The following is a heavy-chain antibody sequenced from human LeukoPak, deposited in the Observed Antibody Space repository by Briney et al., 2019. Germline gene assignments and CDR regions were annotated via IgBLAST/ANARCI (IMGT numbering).Heavy chain of an antibody. CDR2: IYYSGST. CDR3: ARAAYSGSYHSDY. D-gene: IGHD1-26*01. CDR1: GGSVNSGSYY. V-gene: IGHV4-61*01. Sequence: SGTLSLTCTVSGGSVNSGSYYWNWIRQPPGKGLEWIGYIYYSGSTNYNPSLKSRVTISVDTSKNQFSLKLSSVTAADTAVYYCARAAYSGSYHSDYWGQGTLVTVSS. J-gene: IGHJ4*02.